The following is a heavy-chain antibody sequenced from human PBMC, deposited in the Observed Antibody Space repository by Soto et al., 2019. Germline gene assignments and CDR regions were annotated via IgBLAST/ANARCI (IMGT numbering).Heavy chain of an antibody. CDR2: IYHRGST. CDR1: GGSISSGGYS. V-gene: IGHV4-30-2*02. D-gene: IGHD3-3*01. CDR3: ASARRFGAEVADD. Sequence: QLQLQESGSGLVKPSQTQSLTCAVSGGSISSGGYSWSWIRQPPGKGLECIGYIYHRGSTYYNPSLKSRXPXPXDXXTLPFFLKLSPVLASGKAVYSCASARRFGAEVADDWGQGNLATVSP. J-gene: IGHJ4*02.